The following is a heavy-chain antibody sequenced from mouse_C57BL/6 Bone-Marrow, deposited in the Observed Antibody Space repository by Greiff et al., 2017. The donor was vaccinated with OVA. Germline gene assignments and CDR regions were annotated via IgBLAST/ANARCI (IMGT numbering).Heavy chain of an antibody. CDR1: GFTFSSYA. V-gene: IGHV5-4*03. CDR3: ARAFITTVPYFDY. Sequence: DVMLVESGGGLVKPGGSLKLSCAASGFTFSSYAMSWVRQTPEKRLEWVATISDGGSYTYYPDNVKGRFTISRDNAKNNLYLQMSHLKSEDTAMYNCARAFITTVPYFDYWSQGTTLTVSS. J-gene: IGHJ2*01. D-gene: IGHD1-1*01. CDR2: ISDGGSYT.